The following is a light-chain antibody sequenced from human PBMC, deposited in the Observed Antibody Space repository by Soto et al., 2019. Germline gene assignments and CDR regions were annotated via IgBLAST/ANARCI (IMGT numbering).Light chain of an antibody. V-gene: IGKV3-15*01. CDR3: QHYNNWLGT. J-gene: IGKJ4*01. CDR1: QNVVTN. Sequence: EIVVTQSQAILSVSPGERVTLSCRASQNVVTNLAWYQQRLGQAPRLLIYGASARATGVPARFSGSGSGTEFFLTISSLQSEDFAVYYCQHYNNWLGTFGGGTKVEIK. CDR2: GAS.